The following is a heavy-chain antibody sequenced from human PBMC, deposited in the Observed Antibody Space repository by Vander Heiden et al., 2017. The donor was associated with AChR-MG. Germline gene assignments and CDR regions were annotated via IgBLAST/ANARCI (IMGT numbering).Heavy chain of an antibody. CDR3: ARDSGYYGSGSSGWFDP. CDR1: GGTFSSSA. Sequence: QVQLVQSGAEVKKPGSSVKVPCKASGGTFSSSAISWVRQAPGQGLEWMGRIIPILGIANYAQKFQGRVTITADKSTSTAYMELSSLRSEDTAVYYCARDSGYYGSGSSGWFDPWGQGTLVTVSS. D-gene: IGHD3-10*01. J-gene: IGHJ5*02. CDR2: IIPILGIA. V-gene: IGHV1-69*04.